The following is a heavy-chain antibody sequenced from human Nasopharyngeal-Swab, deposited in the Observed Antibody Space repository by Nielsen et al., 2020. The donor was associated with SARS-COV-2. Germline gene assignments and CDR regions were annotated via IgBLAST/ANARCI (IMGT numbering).Heavy chain of an antibody. CDR2: INHSGST. J-gene: IGHJ6*02. Sequence: SETLSLTCAVYGGSFSGYYWSWIRQPPGKGLEWIGEINHSGSTNYNPSLKSRVTISVDTSKNQFSLKLSSVTAADTAVYYCATRNSGYAWVLSYYGMDVWGQGTTVTVSS. D-gene: IGHD5-12*01. CDR1: GGSFSGYY. CDR3: ATRNSGYAWVLSYYGMDV. V-gene: IGHV4-34*01.